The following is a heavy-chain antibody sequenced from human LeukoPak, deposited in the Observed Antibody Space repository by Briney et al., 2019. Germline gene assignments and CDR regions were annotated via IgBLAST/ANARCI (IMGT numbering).Heavy chain of an antibody. CDR1: GYTFTSYA. CDR2: INTNTGNP. V-gene: IGHV7-4-1*02. Sequence: ASVKVSCKASGYTFTSYAMNWVRQAPRQGLEWMGWINTNTGNPTYAQGFTGRFVFSLDTSVSTAYLQISSLKAEDTAVYYCVRGDYDFWSGYSPFDPWGQGTLVTVSS. J-gene: IGHJ5*02. CDR3: VRGDYDFWSGYSPFDP. D-gene: IGHD3-3*01.